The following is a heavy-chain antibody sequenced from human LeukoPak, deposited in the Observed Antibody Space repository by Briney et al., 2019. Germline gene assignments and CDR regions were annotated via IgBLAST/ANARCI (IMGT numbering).Heavy chain of an antibody. J-gene: IGHJ4*02. Sequence: GESLKISCKGSGYSFTSYWIGWVRQMPGKGLEWLGIIYPGDSDTKYSPSFQGQVTISADKSISTAYLQWSSLQASDTAIYYCAREAASGNDYWGQGTLVTVSS. V-gene: IGHV5-51*01. D-gene: IGHD2-15*01. CDR1: GYSFTSYW. CDR3: AREAASGNDY. CDR2: IYPGDSDT.